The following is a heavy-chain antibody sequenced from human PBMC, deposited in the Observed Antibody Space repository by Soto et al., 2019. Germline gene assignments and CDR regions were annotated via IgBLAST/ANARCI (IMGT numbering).Heavy chain of an antibody. CDR1: GFIFSNYA. Sequence: QVQLVESGGGVVQPGKSVRLSCAASGFIFSNYAMHWVRQAPGKGLEWVADISHDGRNKYHADSVGGRFTISRDTSKNPLYLQMDSLTAEDTALYYCAKLPDTILGLSVAHDAFAFWGQGTTVTVSS. CDR2: ISHDGRNK. V-gene: IGHV3-30*18. J-gene: IGHJ3*01. D-gene: IGHD2-2*01. CDR3: AKLPDTILGLSVAHDAFAF.